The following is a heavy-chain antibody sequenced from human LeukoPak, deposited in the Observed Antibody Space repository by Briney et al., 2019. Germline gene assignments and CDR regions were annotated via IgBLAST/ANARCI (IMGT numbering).Heavy chain of an antibody. CDR1: GFTFSRYA. D-gene: IGHD2-8*01. Sequence: GGSLRLSCAASGFTFSRYAMSWVRQAPGKGLVWVSRISYDGHNTNYADSVKGRFTISRDNAKNTLYLQMNRLRVEDTAVYYCGILTLSPGWGQGTLVTVSS. J-gene: IGHJ4*02. CDR2: ISYDGHNT. CDR3: GILTLSPG. V-gene: IGHV3-74*01.